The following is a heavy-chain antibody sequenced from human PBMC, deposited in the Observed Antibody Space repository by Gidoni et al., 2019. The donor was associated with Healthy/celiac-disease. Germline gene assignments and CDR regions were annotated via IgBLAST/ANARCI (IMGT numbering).Heavy chain of an antibody. CDR2: ISGDGGNT. CDR1: AFTFGSYA. Sequence: EVQLVESGGGWVQTGGSVRLSWAASAFTFGSYAMSWVRQAPGKGLECVSVISGDGGNTYYADSVKGRFTISRDNSKNTLYLQMNSLRAEDTAVYYCAKEPPYSRSLDYFDYWGQGTLVTVSS. V-gene: IGHV3-23*04. J-gene: IGHJ4*02. D-gene: IGHD6-13*01. CDR3: AKEPPYSRSLDYFDY.